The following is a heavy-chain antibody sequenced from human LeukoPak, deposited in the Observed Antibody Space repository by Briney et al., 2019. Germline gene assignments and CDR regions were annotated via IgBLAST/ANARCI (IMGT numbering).Heavy chain of an antibody. CDR2: ISGSGGGT. CDR1: GFTFTIYA. CDR3: AQDSALGIYSSGWYPFDY. V-gene: IGHV3-23*01. J-gene: IGHJ4*02. Sequence: PGGSLRLSCAASGFTFTIYAMSWVRQAPGKGLDWVSTISGSGGGTYYADSVKGRFTISRDNSKNTLFLQMNSLRPEDTAIYYCAQDSALGIYSSGWYPFDYWGQGTLVTVSS. D-gene: IGHD6-19*01.